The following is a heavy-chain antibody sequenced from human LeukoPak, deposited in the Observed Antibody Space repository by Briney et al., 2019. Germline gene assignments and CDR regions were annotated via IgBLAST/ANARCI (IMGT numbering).Heavy chain of an antibody. Sequence: SETLSLTCTVSGGSISSSSYYWGWLRQPPGKGLEWIGSIYYSGSTYYNPSLKSRVTISVDTSKNQFSLKLSSVTAADTAVYYCARSVVPAADDAFDIWGQGTMVTVSS. V-gene: IGHV4-39*07. D-gene: IGHD2-2*01. CDR2: IYYSGST. CDR1: GGSISSSSYY. J-gene: IGHJ3*02. CDR3: ARSVVPAADDAFDI.